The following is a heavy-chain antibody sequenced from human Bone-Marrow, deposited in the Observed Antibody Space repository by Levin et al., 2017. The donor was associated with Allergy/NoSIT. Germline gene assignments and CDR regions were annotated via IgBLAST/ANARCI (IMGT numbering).Heavy chain of an antibody. CDR1: GGSISSYY. CDR2: IYYSGST. J-gene: IGHJ3*02. Sequence: SETLSLTCTVSGGSISSYYWSWIRQPPGKGLEWIGYIYYSGSTNYNPSLKSRVTISVDTSKNQFSLKLSSVTAADTAVYYCAVEMATIRGGHDAFDIWGQGTMVTVSS. D-gene: IGHD5-24*01. V-gene: IGHV4-59*01. CDR3: AVEMATIRGGHDAFDI.